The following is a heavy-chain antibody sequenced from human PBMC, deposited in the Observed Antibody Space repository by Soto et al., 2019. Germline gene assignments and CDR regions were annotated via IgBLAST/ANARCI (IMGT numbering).Heavy chain of an antibody. CDR1: GYTFTTYW. CDR2: IYPSDSDT. J-gene: IGHJ4*02. V-gene: IGHV5-51*01. D-gene: IGHD3-22*01. Sequence: GESLKISCKGSGYTFTTYWIGWVRQTPGKGLEWMGIIYPSDSDTRYSPSFQGQVTISGDKSSSTAYLQWSSLKASDTAMYYCATLWTQIYYDTSGSYTIPTYSDFWGQGTLATVSS. CDR3: ATLWTQIYYDTSGSYTIPTYSDF.